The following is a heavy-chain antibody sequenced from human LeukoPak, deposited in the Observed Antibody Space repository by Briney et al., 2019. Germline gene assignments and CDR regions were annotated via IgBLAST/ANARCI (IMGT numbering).Heavy chain of an antibody. CDR3: AGWFGPMRWFDP. J-gene: IGHJ5*02. V-gene: IGHV4-4*07. CDR1: GGSISSYY. D-gene: IGHD3-10*01. CDR2: IYTSGST. Sequence: SETLSLTSTVSGGSISSYYWSWIRQPVGKGLEWIGRIYTSGSTNYHPSLKSRVTLSVDTSKNQFSLKLSSVTAADTAVYYCAGWFGPMRWFDPWGQGTLVTVSS.